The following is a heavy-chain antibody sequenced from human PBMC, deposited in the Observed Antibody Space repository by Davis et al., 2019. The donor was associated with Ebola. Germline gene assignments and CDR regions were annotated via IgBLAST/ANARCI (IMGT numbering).Heavy chain of an antibody. Sequence: SLKISCAASGFTFDDYAMHWVRQAPGKGLEWVSGISWNSGSIGYVDSVKGRFTISRDNAKNSLYLQMNSLSAEDTAVYYCTRGRHSEPTYDDYWGQGTLVTVSS. CDR2: ISWNSGSI. CDR3: TRGRHSEPTYDDY. D-gene: IGHD2/OR15-2a*01. V-gene: IGHV3-9*01. J-gene: IGHJ4*02. CDR1: GFTFDDYA.